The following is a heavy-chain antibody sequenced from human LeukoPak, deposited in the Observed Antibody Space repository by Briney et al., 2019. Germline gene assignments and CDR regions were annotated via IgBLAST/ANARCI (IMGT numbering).Heavy chain of an antibody. D-gene: IGHD2-21*01. V-gene: IGHV3-21*04. CDR3: ARDVVHSGVTQNYFDY. CDR1: GFTFSSYS. Sequence: GGSLRLSCAASGFTFSSYSMNWVRQAPGKGLEWVSSTSSSSSYIYYADSVKGRFTISRDNAKNSLYLQMNSLRAEDTAVYYCARDVVHSGVTQNYFDYWGQGTLVTVSS. CDR2: TSSSSSYI. J-gene: IGHJ4*02.